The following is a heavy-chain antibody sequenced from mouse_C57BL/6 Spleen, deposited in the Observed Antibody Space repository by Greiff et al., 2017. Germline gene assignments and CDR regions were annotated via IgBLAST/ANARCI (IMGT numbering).Heavy chain of an antibody. J-gene: IGHJ2*01. CDR3: TESDYFDY. V-gene: IGHV1-15*01. CDR2: IGPETGGT. Sequence: VQLQQSGAELVRPGASVTLSCKASGYTFTDYEMHWVKQTPVHGLEWIGAIGPETGGTAYNQKFKGKAILTADKTSSTAYMELRSLTSEDSAVDYCTESDYFDYWGQGTTLTVSS. CDR1: GYTFTDYE.